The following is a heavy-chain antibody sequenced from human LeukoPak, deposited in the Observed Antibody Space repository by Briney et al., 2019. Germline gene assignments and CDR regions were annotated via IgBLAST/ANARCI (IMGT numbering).Heavy chain of an antibody. J-gene: IGHJ3*02. CDR3: ASPSKLVVSRDAFDI. D-gene: IGHD3-10*01. Sequence: SETLSLTCTVSGASFSDSTYYWAWFRRPPGKGLEWIASIYFSETKYNPSLKSRITISGDTSKNQFSLKLTSVTATDTAVYYCASPSKLVVSRDAFDIWGQGTMVTVSA. V-gene: IGHV4-39*01. CDR1: GASFSDSTYY. CDR2: IYFSET.